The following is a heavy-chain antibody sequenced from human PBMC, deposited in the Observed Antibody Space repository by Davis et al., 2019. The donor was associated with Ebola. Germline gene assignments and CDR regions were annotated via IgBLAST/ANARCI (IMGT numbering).Heavy chain of an antibody. CDR2: ISYDGSNK. CDR3: ASANKY. J-gene: IGHJ4*02. Sequence: GGSLRLSCAASGFTFSSYGMHWVRQAPGKGLEWVAVISYDGSNKYYADSVKGRFTISRDNSKNTLYLQMNSLRAEDTAVYYCASANKYWGQGTLVTVSS. CDR1: GFTFSSYG. V-gene: IGHV3-30*03.